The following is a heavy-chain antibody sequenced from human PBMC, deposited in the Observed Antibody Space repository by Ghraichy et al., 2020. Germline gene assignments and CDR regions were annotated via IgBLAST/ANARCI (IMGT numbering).Heavy chain of an antibody. J-gene: IGHJ5*02. D-gene: IGHD3-3*01. Sequence: SETLSLTCTVSGGSISSSSYYWGWIRQPPGKGLEWIGSIYYSGSTYYNPSLKSRVTISVDTSKNQFSLKLSSVTAADTAVYYCASSYRSTIFGVVSWFDPGAREPWSPSPQ. CDR2: IYYSGST. CDR1: GGSISSSSYY. CDR3: ASSYRSTIFGVVSWFDP. V-gene: IGHV4-39*01.